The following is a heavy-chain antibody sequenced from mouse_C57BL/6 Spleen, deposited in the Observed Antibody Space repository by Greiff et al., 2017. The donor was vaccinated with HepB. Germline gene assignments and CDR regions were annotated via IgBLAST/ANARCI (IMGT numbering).Heavy chain of an antibody. J-gene: IGHJ4*01. CDR1: GFTFSDYG. V-gene: IGHV5-17*01. CDR3: ASRGRESARDY. D-gene: IGHD3-1*01. Sequence: EVQVVESGGGLVKPGGSLKLSCAASGFTFSDYGMHWVRQAPEKGLEWVAYISSGSSTIYYADTVKGRFTISRDNAKNTLFMQMTSLRSEDTAMYYCASRGRESARDYWGQGTSVTVSS. CDR2: ISSGSSTI.